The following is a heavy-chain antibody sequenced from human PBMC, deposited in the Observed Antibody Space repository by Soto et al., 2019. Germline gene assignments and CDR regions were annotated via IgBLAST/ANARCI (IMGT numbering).Heavy chain of an antibody. CDR3: TRGYGDYVRDY. V-gene: IGHV3-73*01. D-gene: IGHD4-17*01. CDR2: IRSKANNYTT. Sequence: EVQLVESGGGLVRPGGSLKLSCAVAGFTFSGSAMHWFRQASGKGLEWVGRIRSKANNYTTAYAASVKGRFTISRDYSKNTAYLQINSLKSEDTALYYCTRGYGDYVRDYWGQGTLVTGSS. CDR1: GFTFSGSA. J-gene: IGHJ4*02.